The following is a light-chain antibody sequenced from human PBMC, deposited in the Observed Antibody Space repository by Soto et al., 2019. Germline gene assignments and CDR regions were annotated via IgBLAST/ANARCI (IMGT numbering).Light chain of an antibody. CDR3: QQRSSWPYT. V-gene: IGKV3-11*01. CDR1: QSVGSY. J-gene: IGKJ2*01. Sequence: EIVFTQSPATLSLSPGERATLSCRASQSVGSYLAWYQQKPGQPPRLLIYDAFDRATGIPARFSGSGSGTDFTLTISGLEPVDFAVYYCQQRSSWPYTFGQGTKLEIK. CDR2: DAF.